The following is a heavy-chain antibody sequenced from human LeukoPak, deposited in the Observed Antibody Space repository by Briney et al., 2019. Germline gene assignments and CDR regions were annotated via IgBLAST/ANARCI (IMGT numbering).Heavy chain of an antibody. CDR3: ARDMILLSGAFDI. CDR1: GFTFSSYS. CDR2: IYSGGST. V-gene: IGHV3-66*01. Sequence: GGSLRLSCAASGFTFSSYSMNWVRQAPGKGLEWVSVIYSGGSTYYADSVKGRFTISRDNSKNTLYLQMNSLRAEDTAVYYCARDMILLSGAFDIWGQGTMVTVSS. D-gene: IGHD2/OR15-2a*01. J-gene: IGHJ3*02.